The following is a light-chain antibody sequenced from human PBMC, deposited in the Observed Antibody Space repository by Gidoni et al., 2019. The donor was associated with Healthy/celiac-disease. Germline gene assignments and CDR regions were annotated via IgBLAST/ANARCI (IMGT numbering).Light chain of an antibody. CDR1: QSVSSSY. CDR2: GAS. CDR3: QQYGSSPPWT. V-gene: IGKV3-20*01. J-gene: IGKJ1*01. Sequence: EIVLTQFPGTLSLSPGERATLSCRASQSVSSSYLAWYQQKPGQAPRLLIYGASSRATGIPDRFSGSGSGTDFTLTISRLEPEDFAVYYCQQYGSSPPWTFGQXTKVEIK.